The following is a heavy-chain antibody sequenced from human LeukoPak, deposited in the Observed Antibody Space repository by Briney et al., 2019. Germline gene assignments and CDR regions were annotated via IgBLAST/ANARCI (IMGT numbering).Heavy chain of an antibody. D-gene: IGHD3-10*01. CDR1: GGSISSYY. V-gene: IGHV4-34*01. J-gene: IGHJ4*02. CDR2: INHSGST. CDR3: ARGVPYYYGSGSYQKTKYYFDY. Sequence: SETLSLTCTVSGGSISSYYWSWIRQPPGKGLEWIGEINHSGSTNYNPSLKSRVTISVDTSKNQFSLKLSSVTAADTAVYYCARGVPYYYGSGSYQKTKYYFDYWGQGTLVTVSS.